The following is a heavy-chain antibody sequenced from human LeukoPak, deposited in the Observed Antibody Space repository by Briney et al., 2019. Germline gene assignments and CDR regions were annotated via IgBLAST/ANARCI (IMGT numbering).Heavy chain of an antibody. CDR1: AFTVSSNC. J-gene: IGHJ4*02. CDR2: ISSSSSYI. CDR3: AREVGATYTYDY. V-gene: IGHV3-21*01. Sequence: GGSLRLSCAASAFTVSSNCMSWVRQAPGKGLEWVASISSSSSYIYYADSVKGRFTISRDNAKNSLYLQMNSLRAEDTAVYYCAREVGATYTYDYWGQGTLVTVSS. D-gene: IGHD1-26*01.